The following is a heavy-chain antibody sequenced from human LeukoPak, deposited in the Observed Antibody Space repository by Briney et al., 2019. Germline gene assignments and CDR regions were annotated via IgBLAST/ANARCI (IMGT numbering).Heavy chain of an antibody. CDR2: MNPNNGDS. Sequence: ASVTVSCKASGYTFTNYHINWVRQAPGQGLEWMGWMNPNNGDSGYAQKFQGRVTITRDTSISTSYMELRSLMSDDTAVYFCARTTSFTASGYDYWGQGTLVTVSS. J-gene: IGHJ4*02. CDR1: GYTFTNYH. V-gene: IGHV1-8*03. D-gene: IGHD6-25*01. CDR3: ARTTSFTASGYDY.